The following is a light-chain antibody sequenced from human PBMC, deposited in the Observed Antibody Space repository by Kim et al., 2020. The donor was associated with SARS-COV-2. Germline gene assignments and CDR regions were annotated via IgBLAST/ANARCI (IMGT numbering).Light chain of an antibody. CDR1: SSDVGAYDY. CDR3: SSYASGDTWV. Sequence: GQSLTLSCTGTSSDVGAYDYVSWYQQHPGKTPKLMIYDVTKRPSGVSNRFSASKSGDTASLAISGLQSEDEADYYCSSYASGDTWVFGGGTKVTVL. V-gene: IGLV2-14*03. J-gene: IGLJ3*02. CDR2: DVT.